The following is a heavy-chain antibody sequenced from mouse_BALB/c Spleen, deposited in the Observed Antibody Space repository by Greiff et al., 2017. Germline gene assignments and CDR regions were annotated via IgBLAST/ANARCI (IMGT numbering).Heavy chain of an antibody. CDR2: IYPGNSDT. D-gene: IGHD2-2*01. CDR3: ARTDGYEFSYY. J-gene: IGHJ2*01. V-gene: IGHV1-5*01. Sequence: VQLKQSGTVLARPGASVKMSCKASGYTFTSYWMHWVKQRPGQGLEWIGAIYPGNSDTSYNQKFKGKAKLTAVTSTSTAYMELSSLTNEDSAVYYCARTDGYEFSYYWGQGTTLTVSS. CDR1: GYTFTSYW.